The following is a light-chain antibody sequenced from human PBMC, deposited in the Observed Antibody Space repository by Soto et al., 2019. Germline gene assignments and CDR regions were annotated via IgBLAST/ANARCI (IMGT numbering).Light chain of an antibody. V-gene: IGKV3-20*01. CDR3: PGDIIYPWT. CDR1: ETVAGSY. J-gene: IGKJ1*01. CDR2: GAS. Sequence: VFTQSPVSVSLSPRERATLSCRASETVAGSYLAWYQQKPGQAPRLLIHGASTRATGIADRFSGSGSGTHFTLAISSLQPEDSTTYYSPGDIIYPWTFGQGTKVDIK.